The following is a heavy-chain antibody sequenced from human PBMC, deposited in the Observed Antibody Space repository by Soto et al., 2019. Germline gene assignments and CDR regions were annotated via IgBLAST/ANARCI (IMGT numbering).Heavy chain of an antibody. D-gene: IGHD3-10*01. V-gene: IGHV4-28*03. CDR1: GYTISSSVC. Sequence: PSETLYLTCASSGYTISSSVCSVWIRQPPGKGLEWIGYIYYNGSTYYNPSLKSRVSISVDTSKNQFSLSLSSLTAADTAVYYCAREPRLIIWFGELQDWGRGTLVTVSS. J-gene: IGHJ4*02. CDR3: AREPRLIIWFGELQD. CDR2: IYYNGST.